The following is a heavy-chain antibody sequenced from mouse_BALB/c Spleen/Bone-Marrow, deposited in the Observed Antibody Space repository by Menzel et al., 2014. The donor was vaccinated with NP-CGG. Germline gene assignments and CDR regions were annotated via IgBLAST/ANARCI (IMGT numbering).Heavy chain of an antibody. J-gene: IGHJ4*01. CDR3: VRHDYDYPMDY. CDR1: GFTFNTYA. D-gene: IGHD2-4*01. CDR2: ISSKSTNYTT. V-gene: IGHV10-1*01. Sequence: EVKLVESGGGLVQPKGSLKLSCAASGFTFNTYAMNWVSQAPRKGLEWVARISSKSTNYTTCYADSVKDRFTISSDDSQSMLYLQMNSLKTEDTAIYYCVRHDYDYPMDYWGQGTSVTVSS.